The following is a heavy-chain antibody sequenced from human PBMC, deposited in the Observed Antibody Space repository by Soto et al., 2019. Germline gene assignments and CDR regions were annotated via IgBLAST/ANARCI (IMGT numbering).Heavy chain of an antibody. CDR3: ETGQEDPAKGPH. D-gene: IGHD5-18*01. CDR1: GYTFTSYD. J-gene: IGHJ4*02. V-gene: IGHV1-8*01. Sequence: QVQLVQSGAEVKKPGASVKVSCKASGYTFTSYDINWVRQATGQGLEWMGWMNPNSGNTGYAQKFQGRVTRTRNTALTTAHMELSSLRSENTAVYYCETGQEDPAKGPHWRQGTQDAVSS. CDR2: MNPNSGNT.